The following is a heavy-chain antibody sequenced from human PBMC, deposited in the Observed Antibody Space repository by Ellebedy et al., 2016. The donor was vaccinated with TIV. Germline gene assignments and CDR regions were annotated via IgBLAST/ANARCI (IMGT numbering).Heavy chain of an antibody. V-gene: IGHV3-33*06. Sequence: GESLKISXVPSGFTFRSYGMHWVRQAPGKGLEWVAVIWFDGSKKYYTDSVRGRFTISRDNSKNTLYLQMNSLRAEDTAEYYCAKMGFTVTTQFDDWGQGTRVTVSS. CDR1: GFTFRSYG. CDR2: IWFDGSKK. J-gene: IGHJ4*02. D-gene: IGHD4-17*01. CDR3: AKMGFTVTTQFDD.